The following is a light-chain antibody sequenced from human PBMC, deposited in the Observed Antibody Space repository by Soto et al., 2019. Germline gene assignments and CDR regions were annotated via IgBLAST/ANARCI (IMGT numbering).Light chain of an antibody. J-gene: IGLJ2*01. CDR1: SSNIGTNY. V-gene: IGLV1-47*01. CDR2: SND. Sequence: QSVLTQSPSASGTPGQRVIISCSGTSSNIGTNYVYWYQQLPGTAPKVLIYSNDKRPSGVPNRFSGSKSGTSASLAISGLRSEDEAYYYCAAWDDSLSGPLFGGGTKLTVL. CDR3: AAWDDSLSGPL.